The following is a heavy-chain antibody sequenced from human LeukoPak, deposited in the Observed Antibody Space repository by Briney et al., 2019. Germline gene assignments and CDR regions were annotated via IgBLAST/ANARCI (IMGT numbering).Heavy chain of an antibody. Sequence: ASVKVSCKASGYTFTSYDINWVRQATGPGLEWMGWINPNSGNTGYAQKFQGRVTMTRDTSTSTVYMELSSLRSEDTAVYYCARAWAPHYFDYWGQGTLVTVSS. CDR1: GYTFTSYD. V-gene: IGHV1-8*02. CDR3: ARAWAPHYFDY. CDR2: INPNSGNT. J-gene: IGHJ4*02.